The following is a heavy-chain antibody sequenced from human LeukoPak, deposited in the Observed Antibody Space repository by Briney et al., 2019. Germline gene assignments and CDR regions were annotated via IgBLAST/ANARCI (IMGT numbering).Heavy chain of an antibody. CDR2: IYYSGRT. CDR3: ARLYGGDWFDP. Sequence: SETLSLTCTVSGGSISSYSCSLMRQPPGKGLDWIGNIYYSGRTNSNPSLTSRVTISVATSKNQFSLKLRSLTASDTAVYHSARLYGGDWFDPWGQGTLVTVSS. V-gene: IGHV4-59*01. D-gene: IGHD4-23*01. J-gene: IGHJ5*02. CDR1: GGSISSYS.